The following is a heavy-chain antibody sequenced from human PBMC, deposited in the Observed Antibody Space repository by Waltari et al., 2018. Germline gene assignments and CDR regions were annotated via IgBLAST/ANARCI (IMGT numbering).Heavy chain of an antibody. CDR1: GDSISRGYY. D-gene: IGHD3-10*01. Sequence: QLQLQESGPGLVRPSETLSLICGVSGDSISRGYYLGWIRQPPGKGLEWIGSVYHTGFTHYKPSLERRLTISGDASMRQFSLEVNAVTAADTAVYFCARGSCTDGLCSQFYYYYYMDVWGKGTAVTVSS. CDR2: VYHTGFT. V-gene: IGHV4-38-2*01. CDR3: ARGSCTDGLCSQFYYYYYMDV. J-gene: IGHJ6*03.